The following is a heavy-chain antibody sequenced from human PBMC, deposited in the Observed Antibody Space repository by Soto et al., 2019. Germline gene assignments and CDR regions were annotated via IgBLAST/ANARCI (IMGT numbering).Heavy chain of an antibody. CDR2: IYWDDDK. Sequence: QITLKESGPTLVKPTQTLTLTCTFSGFSLSTSGVGVGWIRQPPGKALEWLALIYWDDDKRYSPSLKSRLTIATDTSKILVTLTNTDMDPVDTATYYFARDGGYDLYNCFDPWGQGTLVTVSS. D-gene: IGHD5-12*01. CDR1: GFSLSTSGVG. V-gene: IGHV2-5*02. J-gene: IGHJ5*02. CDR3: ARDGGYDLYNCFDP.